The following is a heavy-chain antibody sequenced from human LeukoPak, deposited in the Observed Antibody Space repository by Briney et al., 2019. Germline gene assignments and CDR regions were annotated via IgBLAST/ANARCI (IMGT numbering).Heavy chain of an antibody. CDR2: ISSSSSTI. D-gene: IGHD3-9*01. Sequence: GGSLRLSCVAPGLTLSNYWMSWVRQAPGKGLEWVSYISSSSSTIYYADSVKGRFTISRDNAKNSLYLQMNSLRAEDTAVYYCARDGHILTGYFCYWGQGTLVTVSS. V-gene: IGHV3-48*04. CDR3: ARDGHILTGYFCY. J-gene: IGHJ4*02. CDR1: GLTLSNYW.